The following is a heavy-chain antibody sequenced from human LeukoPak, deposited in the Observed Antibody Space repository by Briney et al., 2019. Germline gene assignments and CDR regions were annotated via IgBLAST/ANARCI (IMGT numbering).Heavy chain of an antibody. CDR2: IRSKAYGGTT. D-gene: IGHD1-26*01. CDR3: TRDPRGSYGPDAFDI. Sequence: GRSLRLSSTVSGFTFGDYAMSWVRQAPGQGREWVGCIRSKAYGGTTEYAASLKGRFTISRDDSKNNAYLQIDSLTTADTAVYYCTRDPRGSYGPDAFDIWGQGTMVTVSS. J-gene: IGHJ3*02. V-gene: IGHV3-49*04. CDR1: GFTFGDYA.